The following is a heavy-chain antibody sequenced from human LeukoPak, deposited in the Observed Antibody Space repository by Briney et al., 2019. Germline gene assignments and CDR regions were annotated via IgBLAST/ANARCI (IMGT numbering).Heavy chain of an antibody. CDR2: IYYNGNT. V-gene: IGHV4-39*01. D-gene: IGHD6-13*01. CDR1: GGAISSGSYY. CDR3: ARGAIPGRMAAAGKSWFDP. J-gene: IGHJ5*02. Sequence: SETLSLTCSVSGGAISSGSYYWGWIRQPPGKGLEWIGSIYYNGNTHYNPSLKSRVSKSVDTSKNQFSLKLSSVTAADTAVYYCARGAIPGRMAAAGKSWFDPWGQGTLVTVSS.